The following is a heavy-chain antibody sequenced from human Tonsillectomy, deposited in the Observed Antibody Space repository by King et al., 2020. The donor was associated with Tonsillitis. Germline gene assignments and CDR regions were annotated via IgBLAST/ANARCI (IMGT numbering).Heavy chain of an antibody. CDR1: GYTFINYY. Sequence: QLVQSGAEVKKPGAPVKVSCKASGYTFINYYMHWVRQAPGQGLEWMGIINPSGGSTRYAQKFQGRVTMTRDTSTSTVYMELSSLRSEDTAVYYCGRVGVYGGNCDAFDIWGQGTMVTVSS. CDR2: INPSGGST. J-gene: IGHJ3*02. CDR3: GRVGVYGGNCDAFDI. D-gene: IGHD4-23*01. V-gene: IGHV1-46*03.